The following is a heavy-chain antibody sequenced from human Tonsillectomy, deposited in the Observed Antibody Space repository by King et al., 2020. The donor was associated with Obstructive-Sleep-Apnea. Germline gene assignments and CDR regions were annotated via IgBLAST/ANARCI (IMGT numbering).Heavy chain of an antibody. CDR1: NGSISSYY. J-gene: IGHJ2*01. V-gene: IGHV4-59*01. D-gene: IGHD7-27*01. Sequence: QLQESGPGLVKPSETLSLTCTVSNGSISSYYWSWIRQPPGKGLEWIGYIYYSGSTKYNPSLKSRATISVDPSKNQFSLKLNPVTAADTAVYYCAREQGVGALTGLGYFDLWGRGTLVTVSS. CDR2: IYYSGST. CDR3: AREQGVGALTGLGYFDL.